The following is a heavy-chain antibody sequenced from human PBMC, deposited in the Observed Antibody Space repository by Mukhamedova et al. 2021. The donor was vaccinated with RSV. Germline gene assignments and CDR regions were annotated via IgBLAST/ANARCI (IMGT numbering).Heavy chain of an antibody. V-gene: IGHV3-53*01. CDR3: ARDPSRSCGPRGGY. Sequence: GKGLEWVSVIYNDGRTYYADSVKGRFTISRDNSKNTLYLQMNSLRADDTAVYYCARDPSRSCGPRGGYWGQGTLVTVSS. CDR2: IYNDGRT. D-gene: IGHD2-21*01. J-gene: IGHJ4*02.